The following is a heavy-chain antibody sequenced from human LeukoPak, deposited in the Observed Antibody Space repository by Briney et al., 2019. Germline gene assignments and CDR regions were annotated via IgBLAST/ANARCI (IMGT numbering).Heavy chain of an antibody. CDR1: GYTFNNYG. D-gene: IGHD3-16*01. CDR3: ARQSYYDGRGDDAFDI. Sequence: GASVKVSCKASGYTFNNYGISWVRQVPGQGLEWMWWISPYNGNTKFAQQFQGRVTVTTETSTSTAYMELRSLRSDDTAVYYCARQSYYDGRGDDAFDIWGQGTMVTVSS. V-gene: IGHV1-18*01. CDR2: ISPYNGNT. J-gene: IGHJ3*02.